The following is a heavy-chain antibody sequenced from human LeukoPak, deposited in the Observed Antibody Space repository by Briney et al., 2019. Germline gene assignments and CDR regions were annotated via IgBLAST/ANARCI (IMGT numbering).Heavy chain of an antibody. CDR1: GFTFSSYS. J-gene: IGHJ4*02. V-gene: IGHV3-48*02. Sequence: AGGSLRLSCAASGFTFSSYSMNWVRQAPGKGLEWVSYIGSSGSTMYYADSVKGRFTISRDNAKNSLYLQMNSLRDEDTAVYYCTSTIGAGGTSLDYWGQGTLVTVSS. CDR2: IGSSGSTM. D-gene: IGHD6-13*01. CDR3: TSTIGAGGTSLDY.